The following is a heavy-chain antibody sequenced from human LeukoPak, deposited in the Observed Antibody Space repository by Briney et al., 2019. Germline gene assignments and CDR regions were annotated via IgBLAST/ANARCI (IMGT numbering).Heavy chain of an antibody. CDR3: AKGANYYDTSGYYRY. CDR2: ITGSGGSM. V-gene: IGHV3-23*01. Sequence: GGSLRLSCAASGFTFSSYAMSWVRQAPGKGLEWVSTITGSGGSMYYADSVKGRFTISRDNSKNTLYVQMNSLRAEDTAIYYCAKGANYYDTSGYYRYWGQGTLVTVSS. J-gene: IGHJ4*02. CDR1: GFTFSSYA. D-gene: IGHD3-22*01.